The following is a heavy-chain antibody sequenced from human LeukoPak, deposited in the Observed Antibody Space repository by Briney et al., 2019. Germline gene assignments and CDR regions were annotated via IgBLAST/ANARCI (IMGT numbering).Heavy chain of an antibody. V-gene: IGHV3-48*03. CDR3: ARGEWELLSAFDY. Sequence: GGSLRLSCAASGFTFSSYEMNWVRQAPGKGLEWVSYISSSGSTIYYADSVKGRFTISRDNAKNSLYLQMNSLRAEDTAVYYCARGEWELLSAFDYWGQGTLVTVSS. CDR2: ISSSGSTI. J-gene: IGHJ4*02. D-gene: IGHD1-26*01. CDR1: GFTFSSYE.